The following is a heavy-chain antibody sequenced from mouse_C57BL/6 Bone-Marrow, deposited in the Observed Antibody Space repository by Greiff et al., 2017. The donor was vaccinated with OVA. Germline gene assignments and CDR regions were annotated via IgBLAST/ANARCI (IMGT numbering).Heavy chain of an antibody. CDR2: INPYNGGT. J-gene: IGHJ1*03. CDR3: AIGRDYGSSFSSYWYFEV. V-gene: IGHV1-19*01. CDR1: GYTFTDYY. D-gene: IGHD1-1*01. Sequence: VQLQQSGPVLVKPGASVKMSCKASGYTFTDYYMNWVKQSHGKSLEWIGVINPYNGGTSYNQKFKGKATLTVDKSSSTAYMELNRLTSEDSAVYYCAIGRDYGSSFSSYWYFEVWGTGTTVTVSS.